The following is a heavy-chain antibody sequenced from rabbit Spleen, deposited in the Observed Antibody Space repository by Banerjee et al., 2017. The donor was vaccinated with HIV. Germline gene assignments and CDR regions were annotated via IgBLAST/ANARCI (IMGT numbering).Heavy chain of an antibody. D-gene: IGHD1-1*01. CDR2: IDPVFGVT. CDR1: GFDLNNYG. V-gene: IGHV1S7*01. CDR3: VRGASSSGYYSL. Sequence: QQLEESGGGLVKPGGSLKLSCKASGFDLNNYGVSWVRQAPGKGLEWIGYIDPVFGVTYYATWGNGRFTISSHNAQNTLSLQLNSLTAADTATYFCVRGASSSGYYSLWGPGTLVTVS. J-gene: IGHJ4*01.